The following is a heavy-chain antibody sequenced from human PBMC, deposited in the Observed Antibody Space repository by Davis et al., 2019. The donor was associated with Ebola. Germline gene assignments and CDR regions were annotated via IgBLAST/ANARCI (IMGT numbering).Heavy chain of an antibody. CDR2: IIPILGIA. J-gene: IGHJ4*02. Sequence: SVKVSCKASAGTFSSYTISWVRQAPGQGLEWMGRIIPILGIANYAQKFQGRVTITADKSTSTAYMELSSLRSEDTAVYYCARGGGGVVIIDWGQGTLVSVSS. CDR1: AGTFSSYT. D-gene: IGHD3-3*01. V-gene: IGHV1-69*02. CDR3: ARGGGGVVIID.